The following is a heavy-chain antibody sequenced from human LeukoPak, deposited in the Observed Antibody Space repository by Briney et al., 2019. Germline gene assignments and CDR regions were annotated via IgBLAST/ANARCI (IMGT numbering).Heavy chain of an antibody. J-gene: IGHJ5*02. V-gene: IGHV4-39*07. CDR2: IYYSGST. CDR1: GGSISSYY. D-gene: IGHD3-10*01. CDR3: ARVVPGITMVRGVISWFDP. Sequence: PSETLSLTCTVSGGSISSYYWGWIRQPPGKGLEWIGSIYYSGSTYYNPSLKSRVTISVDTSKNQFSLKLSSVTAADTAVYYCARVVPGITMVRGVISWFDPWGQGTLVTVSS.